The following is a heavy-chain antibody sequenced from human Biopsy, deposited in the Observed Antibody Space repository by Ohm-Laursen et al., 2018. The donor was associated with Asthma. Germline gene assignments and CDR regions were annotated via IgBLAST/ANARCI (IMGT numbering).Heavy chain of an antibody. Sequence: GTLSLTCNVYPGSFSGFFWTWIRQSPGKGLEWIGETNERGVTNNNPSLKSRVIISIDTYWNRVSLKLTSVTAADTTVYYCARGPELDVWGQGTTVTVSS. CDR3: ARGPELDV. CDR1: PGSFSGFF. V-gene: IGHV4-34*01. J-gene: IGHJ6*02. CDR2: TNERGVT.